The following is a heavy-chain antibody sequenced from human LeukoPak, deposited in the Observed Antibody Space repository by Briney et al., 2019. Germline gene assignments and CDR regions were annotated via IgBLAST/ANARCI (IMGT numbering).Heavy chain of an antibody. CDR1: GGSISSGGYY. D-gene: IGHD4-17*01. Sequence: SETLSLTCTVSGGSISSGGYYWSWIRQHPGKGLEWIGYIYYSGSTYYNPSLKSRVTISVDTSKNQFSLKLSSVTAADTAVYYCVIDGAQSNAFDIWGQGTMVTVSS. J-gene: IGHJ3*02. V-gene: IGHV4-31*03. CDR3: VIDGAQSNAFDI. CDR2: IYYSGST.